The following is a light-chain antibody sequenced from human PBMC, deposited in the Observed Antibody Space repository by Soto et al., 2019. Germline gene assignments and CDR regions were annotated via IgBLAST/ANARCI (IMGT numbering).Light chain of an antibody. Sequence: QSVLSHPASVSWSPGDSITISCTGTSSDVGGYNYVSWYQQPPGKAPKLMIYEVSNRPSGVSNRFSGSKSGNTASLTISGLQAEEEADYYCSSYTSSSNVVFGGGTKVTVL. CDR3: SSYTSSSNVV. CDR1: SSDVGGYNY. V-gene: IGLV2-14*01. J-gene: IGLJ2*01. CDR2: EVS.